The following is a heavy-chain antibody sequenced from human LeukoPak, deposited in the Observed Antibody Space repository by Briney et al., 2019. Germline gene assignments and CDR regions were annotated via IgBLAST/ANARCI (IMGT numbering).Heavy chain of an antibody. V-gene: IGHV3-23*01. CDR1: GFTFSSYA. CDR3: TRDLMDYDVSTGLHHYYMDV. CDR2: ISGSGSRT. J-gene: IGHJ6*02. D-gene: IGHD3-9*01. Sequence: GGSLRLSCAGSGFTFSSYAMSWVRQAPGKGLEWVSGISGSGSRTYYADSVRGRFTISRDNSKKTLYLQMNSLRGEDTAVYYCTRDLMDYDVSTGLHHYYMDVWGQGTTVTVSS.